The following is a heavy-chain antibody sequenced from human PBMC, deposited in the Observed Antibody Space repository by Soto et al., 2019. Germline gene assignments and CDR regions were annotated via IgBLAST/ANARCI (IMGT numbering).Heavy chain of an antibody. J-gene: IGHJ3*02. CDR1: DCTFTNYG. D-gene: IGHD3-16*01. CDR3: ARGDLYVNDACDI. CDR2: TSAYNGNT. Sequence: ASVKVSCKATDCTFTNYGSSCVRQAPGQGLDWMGWTSAYNGNTNYAQKLQGRVTMTTDTSTSTAYMELRSLRSDDTAVYYCARGDLYVNDACDIWGQVTMVTV. V-gene: IGHV1-18*01.